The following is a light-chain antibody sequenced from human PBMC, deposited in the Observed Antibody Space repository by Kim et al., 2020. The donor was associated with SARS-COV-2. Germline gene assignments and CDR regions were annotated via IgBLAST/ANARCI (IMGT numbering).Light chain of an antibody. J-gene: IGKJ1*01. Sequence: IVLTQSPGTLSLSPGERATLSCRASQSVTSNYLAWYQQKPGQAPRLLIYGASRRATGIADRFSGSGSGTDFTLTISRLEPEDFAVYYCQQYDTSPPTFGPGTKVDI. V-gene: IGKV3-20*01. CDR2: GAS. CDR1: QSVTSNY. CDR3: QQYDTSPPT.